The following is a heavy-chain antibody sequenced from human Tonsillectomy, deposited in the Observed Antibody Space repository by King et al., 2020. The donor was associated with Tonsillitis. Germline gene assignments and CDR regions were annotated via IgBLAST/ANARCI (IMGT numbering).Heavy chain of an antibody. CDR2: IITIFGTA. V-gene: IGHV1-69*01. J-gene: IGHJ6*03. Sequence: QLVQSGAEVKKPGSSVKVSCKASVGTFSSYAISWVRQAPGQGLDWVGGIITIFGTANYAQKFQGRGTITADESTSTAYMELSSLRSEDAAVYYCAGGPGGTIFGVVIHYYYMDVWGKGTTVTVSS. CDR1: VGTFSSYA. D-gene: IGHD3-3*01. CDR3: AGGPGGTIFGVVIHYYYMDV.